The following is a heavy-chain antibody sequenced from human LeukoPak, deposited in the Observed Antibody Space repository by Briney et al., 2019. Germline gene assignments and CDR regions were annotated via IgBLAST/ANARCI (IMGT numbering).Heavy chain of an antibody. CDR2: ISAYNGNT. D-gene: IGHD5-18*01. V-gene: IGHV1-18*01. CDR3: ARDAVDTALATFDI. Sequence: ASVKVSCKASGYTFTSYGISWVRQAPGQGLEWMGWISAYNGNTSYAQKLQGRVTMTTDTSTSTAYMELRSLRSDDTAVYYCARDAVDTALATFDIWGQGTMVTVSS. CDR1: GYTFTSYG. J-gene: IGHJ3*02.